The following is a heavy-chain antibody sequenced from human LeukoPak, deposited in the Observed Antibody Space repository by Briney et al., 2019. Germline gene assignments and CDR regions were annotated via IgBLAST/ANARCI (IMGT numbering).Heavy chain of an antibody. J-gene: IGHJ3*02. Sequence: SETLSLTCTVSGDSISSAGYYWSWIRQHPGKGLEWIGYIYYTGNTYYNPSLKSRGTISVDTSKNHFSLKLSSVTPADTAVYYCALETIASAGGAFDIWGQGTMVTVSS. D-gene: IGHD6-13*01. CDR1: GDSISSAGYY. CDR2: IYYTGNT. V-gene: IGHV4-31*03. CDR3: ALETIASAGGAFDI.